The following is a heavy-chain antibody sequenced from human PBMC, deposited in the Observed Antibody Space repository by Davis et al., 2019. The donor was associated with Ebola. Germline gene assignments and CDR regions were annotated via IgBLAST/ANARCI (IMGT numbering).Heavy chain of an antibody. CDR2: INDDGNT. V-gene: IGHV4-34*01. CDR1: GGSFTGYY. J-gene: IGHJ4*02. CDR3: ARKPWVKLWASFDY. Sequence: SQTLSLTCGVYGGSFTGYYRSWIRQSPGKGLEWIGEINDDGNTNYNPSLKSRATISIDTSKKQFSLKLNSVTAADTAMYFCARKPWVKLWASFDYWGQGSRVTVSS. D-gene: IGHD3-16*01.